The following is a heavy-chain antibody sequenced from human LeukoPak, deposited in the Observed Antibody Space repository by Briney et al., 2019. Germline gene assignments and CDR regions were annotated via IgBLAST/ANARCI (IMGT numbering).Heavy chain of an antibody. V-gene: IGHV1-18*01. CDR2: ISAYNGNT. CDR1: GYTFTSYG. J-gene: IGHJ4*02. Sequence: EASVKVSCTASGYTFTSYGISWVRQAPGQGLEWMGWISAYNGNTNYAQKLQGRVTMTTDTSTSTAYMELRSLRSDDTAVYYCARVPVGHIVVVTTFDYWGQGTLVTVSS. CDR3: ARVPVGHIVVVTTFDY. D-gene: IGHD2-21*02.